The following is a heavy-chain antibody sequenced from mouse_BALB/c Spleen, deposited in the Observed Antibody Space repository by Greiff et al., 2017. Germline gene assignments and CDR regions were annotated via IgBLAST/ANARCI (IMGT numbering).Heavy chain of an antibody. CDR3: ARGVGKAWFAY. Sequence: VQLQQSGAELVRPGTSVKISCKASGYTFTNYWLGWVKQRPGHGLEWIGDIYPGGGYTYYNEKFKGKATLTADTSSSTAYMQLSSLTSEDSAVYFCARGVGKAWFAYWGQGTLVTVSA. J-gene: IGHJ3*01. CDR1: GYTFTNYW. V-gene: IGHV1-63*02. CDR2: IYPGGGYT. D-gene: IGHD2-1*01.